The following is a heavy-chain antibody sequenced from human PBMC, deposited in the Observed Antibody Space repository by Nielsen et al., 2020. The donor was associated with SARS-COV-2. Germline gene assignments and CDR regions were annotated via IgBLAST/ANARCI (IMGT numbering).Heavy chain of an antibody. CDR2: ISSSSNYI. D-gene: IGHD2-8*01. Sequence: WIRQPPGKGLEWVSSISSSSNYIYYADSVKGRFTISRDNAKKSVYLQMNSLRAEDTAVYYCARREDIVLMVYESYGMDVWGQGTTVTVSS. CDR3: ARREDIVLMVYESYGMDV. V-gene: IGHV3-21*01. J-gene: IGHJ6*02.